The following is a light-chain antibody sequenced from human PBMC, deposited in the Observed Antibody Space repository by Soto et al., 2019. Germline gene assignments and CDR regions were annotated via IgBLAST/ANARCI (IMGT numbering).Light chain of an antibody. V-gene: IGKV3-11*01. CDR3: QPRGHWPRTVFT. Sequence: EIVLTQSPATLSLSPGERATLSCRASQSVSSYLAWYQQKPGQAPRPLIYDASNRATGIPARFSGSGFGTDFTLAIGHLEPEDFAVDYCQPRGHWPRTVFTCGPGTEVEVK. CDR1: QSVSSY. J-gene: IGKJ3*01. CDR2: DAS.